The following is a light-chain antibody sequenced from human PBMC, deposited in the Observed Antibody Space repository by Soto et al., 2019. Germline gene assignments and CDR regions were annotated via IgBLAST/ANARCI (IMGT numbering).Light chain of an antibody. V-gene: IGKV3-20*01. Sequence: EIVLTQSPGTLSLSPGERATLSCRASQSISSSYLAWYQQKPGQAPRLLIYGASKRATGIPDRFSGSGSGTDFTLSISRLESKDHAVYDWMQYGSAQGWTFGQGTKVVIK. J-gene: IGKJ1*01. CDR2: GAS. CDR3: MQYGSAQGWT. CDR1: QSISSSY.